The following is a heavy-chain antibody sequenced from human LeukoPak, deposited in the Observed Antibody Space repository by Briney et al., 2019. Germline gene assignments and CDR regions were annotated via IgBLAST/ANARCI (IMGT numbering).Heavy chain of an antibody. D-gene: IGHD5-18*01. CDR3: ARQGYTYGNEFDY. CDR2: IYYSGST. Sequence: PSETLSLTCSVSVGSISSSSHYWGWIRQPPGRGLEWIGSIYYSGSTHYNPSLKSRVTISVDTSKNQFSLKLSSVTAADTAVYYCARQGYTYGNEFDYWGQGTLVTVSS. V-gene: IGHV4-39*01. CDR1: VGSISSSSHY. J-gene: IGHJ4*02.